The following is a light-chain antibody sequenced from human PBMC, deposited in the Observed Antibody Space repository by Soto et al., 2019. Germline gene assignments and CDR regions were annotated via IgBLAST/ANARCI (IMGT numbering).Light chain of an antibody. V-gene: IGLV2-8*01. CDR3: SSYAGSNHPFYV. CDR1: SSDVGGYNY. J-gene: IGLJ1*01. Sequence: QSALTQPPSASGSPGQSVTISCTGTSSDVGGYNYVSWYQQHPGKAPKLMIYEVSKRPSGVPDRFSGSKSGNTASLTVSGLQAEDEADYYCSSYAGSNHPFYVLVTGTKLTVL. CDR2: EVS.